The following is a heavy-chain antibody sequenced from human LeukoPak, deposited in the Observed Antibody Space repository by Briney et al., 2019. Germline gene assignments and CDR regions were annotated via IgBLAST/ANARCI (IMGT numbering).Heavy chain of an antibody. V-gene: IGHV3-11*01. CDR1: GSTFSDYY. J-gene: IGHJ4*02. CDR3: TTHSGYDYLSDY. Sequence: GGSLRLSCAASGSTFSDYYMSWIRQAPGKGLEWVSYISSSGSTIYYADSVKGRFTISRDNAKNSLYLQMNSLKTEDTAVYYCTTHSGYDYLSDYWGQGTLVTVSS. D-gene: IGHD5-12*01. CDR2: ISSSGSTI.